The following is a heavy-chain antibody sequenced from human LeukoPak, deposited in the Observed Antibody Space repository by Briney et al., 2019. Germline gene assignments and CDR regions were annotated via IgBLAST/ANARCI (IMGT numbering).Heavy chain of an antibody. CDR2: INHSGGT. V-gene: IGHV4-34*01. Sequence: PSETLSLTCAVYGGSFSGYYWSWIRQPPGKGLEWIGEINHSGGTNYNPSLKSRVTISVDTSKNQFSLKLSSVTAADTAVYYCARDPRGYSYGYGLSSWGQGTLVTVSS. J-gene: IGHJ4*02. CDR1: GGSFSGYY. CDR3: ARDPRGYSYGYGLSS. D-gene: IGHD5-18*01.